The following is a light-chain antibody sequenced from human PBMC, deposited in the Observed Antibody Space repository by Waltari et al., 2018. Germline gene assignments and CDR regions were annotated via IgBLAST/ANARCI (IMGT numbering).Light chain of an antibody. Sequence: DIVMTQSPDSLAVSLGERVTINCKSSQSLLYRSNNKNWLAWLQQKPGQAPNLLIYWASTRESGVPSRFSGSGSGTDFALPISGLQPEDVALYYCQQYYNTPMYSFGQGTKVEI. CDR3: QQYYNTPMYS. CDR2: WAS. CDR1: QSLLYRSNNKNW. V-gene: IGKV4-1*01. J-gene: IGKJ2*03.